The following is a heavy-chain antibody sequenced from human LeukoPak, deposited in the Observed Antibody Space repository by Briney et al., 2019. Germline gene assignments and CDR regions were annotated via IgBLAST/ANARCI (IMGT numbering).Heavy chain of an antibody. J-gene: IGHJ4*02. Sequence: GGSLRLSCVASGFSVSDIYMNWVRQAPGKGLEWLSVIYSGDKIYYADSVKDRFTISRDISKNTVYLQMNNLRVEDTAVYYCARVNTYYDILTGYYQDYWGQGTLVTVSS. CDR2: IYSGDKI. CDR3: ARVNTYYDILTGYYQDY. V-gene: IGHV3-66*01. CDR1: GFSVSDIY. D-gene: IGHD3-9*01.